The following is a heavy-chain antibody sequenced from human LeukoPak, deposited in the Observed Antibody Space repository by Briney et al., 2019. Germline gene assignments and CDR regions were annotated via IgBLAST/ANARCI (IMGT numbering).Heavy chain of an antibody. D-gene: IGHD6-25*01. CDR2: ISSSSRTI. Sequence: GGSLRLSCAASGFNVRSNYMSWVRQAPGKGLEWVSYISSSSRTIHYADSVKGRFTISRDNAKNSLYLQMNSLRAEDTAVYYCARRGYSSGWNRFDYWGQGTLVTVSS. CDR3: ARRGYSSGWNRFDY. J-gene: IGHJ4*02. CDR1: GFNVRSNY. V-gene: IGHV3-48*01.